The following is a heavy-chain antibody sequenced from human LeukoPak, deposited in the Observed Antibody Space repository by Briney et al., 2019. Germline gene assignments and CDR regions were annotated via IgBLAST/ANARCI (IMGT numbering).Heavy chain of an antibody. CDR3: ARSQQLQDAFDI. CDR2: ISSSGSTI. Sequence: LSLTCTVSGGSIRSSYYYWGWIRQAPGKGLEWVSYISSSGSTIYYADSVKGRFTISRDNAKNSLYLQMNSLRAEDTAVYYCARSQQLQDAFDIWGQGTMVTVSS. CDR1: GGSIRSSYYY. V-gene: IGHV3-11*01. J-gene: IGHJ3*02. D-gene: IGHD6-13*01.